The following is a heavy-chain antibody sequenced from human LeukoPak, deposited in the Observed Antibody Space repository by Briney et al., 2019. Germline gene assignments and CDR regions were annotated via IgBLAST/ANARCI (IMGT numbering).Heavy chain of an antibody. CDR2: IYPGDSDT. CDR3: ARWGLTSHHHLGPANYYYMDV. D-gene: IGHD2-2*01. CDR1: GYSFTSYW. Sequence: GESLKISCKGSGYSFTSYWTGWVRQMPGKGLEWMGIIYPGDSDTRYSPSFQGQVTISADKSISTAYLQWSSLKASDTAMYYCARWGLTSHHHLGPANYYYMDVWGKGTTVTVSS. J-gene: IGHJ6*03. V-gene: IGHV5-51*01.